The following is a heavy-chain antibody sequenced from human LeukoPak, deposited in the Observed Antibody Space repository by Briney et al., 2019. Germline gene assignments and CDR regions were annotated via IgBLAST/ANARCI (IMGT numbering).Heavy chain of an antibody. CDR2: VNAYSGNT. V-gene: IGHV1-8*02. J-gene: IGHJ4*02. CDR1: GYTFTSYD. CDR3: ARDDGQEPARLYYFDY. Sequence: ASVKVSCKASGYTFTSYDINWVRQATGQGPEWMGWVNAYSGNTGYAQNFQGRVTMTRNTSINTAYMELSSLRSEDTAVYYCARDDGQEPARLYYFDYWGQGTLVTVSS. D-gene: IGHD1-14*01.